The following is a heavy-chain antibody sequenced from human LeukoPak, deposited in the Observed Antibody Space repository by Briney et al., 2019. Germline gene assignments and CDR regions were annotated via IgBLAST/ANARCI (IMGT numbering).Heavy chain of an antibody. CDR1: GGSISSYY. Sequence: SETLSLTCTVSGGSISSYYWSWIRQPAGKGLEWIGRIYTSGSTNYNPSLKSRVTMSVDTSKNQFSLKLSSVTAADTAVYYCARGGHSGWYKGYNWFDPWGQGTLATVSS. D-gene: IGHD6-19*01. CDR3: ARGGHSGWYKGYNWFDP. J-gene: IGHJ5*02. CDR2: IYTSGST. V-gene: IGHV4-4*07.